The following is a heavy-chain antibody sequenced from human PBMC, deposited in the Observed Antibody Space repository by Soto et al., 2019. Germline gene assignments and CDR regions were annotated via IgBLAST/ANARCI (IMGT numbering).Heavy chain of an antibody. J-gene: IGHJ4*02. CDR3: ARVQRRWLNSDY. V-gene: IGHV4-39*01. CDR2: IYYSGTS. D-gene: IGHD5-12*01. Sequence: SETLSLTCTVSGGSISNSSYYWGWVRQPPGEGLEWIGHIYYSGTSYSNPSLKGRVSLSVDTSKNQFSLKLNSVTAADTAVYFCARVQRRWLNSDYWDQGTLVTVSS. CDR1: GGSISNSSYY.